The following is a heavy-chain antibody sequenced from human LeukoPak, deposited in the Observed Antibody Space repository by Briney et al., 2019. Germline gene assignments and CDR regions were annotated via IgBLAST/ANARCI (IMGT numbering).Heavy chain of an antibody. J-gene: IGHJ4*02. CDR3: ARSNWGYYYFDY. V-gene: IGHV4-39*01. CDR1: GGSISSSSYY. D-gene: IGHD7-27*01. CDR2: IYYSGST. Sequence: SETLSLTCTVSGGSISSSSYYWGWIRHPPGKGLEWIGSIYYSGSTNYNPSLKSRITISIDTPKNQFSLKLSSVTAADTAVYYCARSNWGYYYFDYWGQGTLVTVSS.